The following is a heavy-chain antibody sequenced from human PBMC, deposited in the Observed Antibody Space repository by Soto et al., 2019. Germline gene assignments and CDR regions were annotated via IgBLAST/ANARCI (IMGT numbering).Heavy chain of an antibody. CDR2: INPKTGDT. Sequence: ASVKVSCKTSGYTFTGYYLNWVRQAPGRGLEWVGWINPKTGDTNNAQKFQGRVTMTTDTSISTGYMELSGLKSDDTAVYYCARDIRYYDSSGYYFISDYWGQGTLVTVSS. CDR1: GYTFTGYY. CDR3: ARDIRYYDSSGYYFISDY. D-gene: IGHD3-22*01. V-gene: IGHV1-2*02. J-gene: IGHJ4*02.